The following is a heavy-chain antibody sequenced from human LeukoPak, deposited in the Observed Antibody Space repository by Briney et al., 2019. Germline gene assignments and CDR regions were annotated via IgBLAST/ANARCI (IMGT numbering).Heavy chain of an antibody. CDR2: ISSSGTAM. J-gene: IGHJ5*02. Sequence: PGGSLRLSCAASGFRFSDYYMSWVRQAPGKGLEWLSYISSSGTAMYYADSVKGRFTISRDNAKNSLYLQMNSLRAEDTAVYYCARAAQPGFDPWGQGTLVTVSS. CDR3: ARAAQPGFDP. D-gene: IGHD1-14*01. V-gene: IGHV3-11*04. CDR1: GFRFSDYY.